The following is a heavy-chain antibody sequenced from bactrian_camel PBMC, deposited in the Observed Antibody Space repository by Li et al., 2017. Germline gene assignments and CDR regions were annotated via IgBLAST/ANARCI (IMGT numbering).Heavy chain of an antibody. Sequence: HVQLVESGGGSVQTGGSLSLSCAASGYTGSEHCMAWFRQAPGKEREGIASIYIHTSSSYYADSVKGRFTISVDNAKKTLYLQMNDQKPEDTAMYYCAASRLGSTINWRHERRWGYWGQGTQVTVS. CDR2: IYIHTSSS. D-gene: IGHD4*01. V-gene: IGHV3-2*01. J-gene: IGHJ4*01. CDR1: GYTGSEHC. CDR3: AASRLGSTINWRHERRWGY.